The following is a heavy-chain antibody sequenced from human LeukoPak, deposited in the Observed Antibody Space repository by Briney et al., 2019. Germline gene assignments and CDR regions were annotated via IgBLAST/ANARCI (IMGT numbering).Heavy chain of an antibody. Sequence: GGSLRLSCAASGFTFSSYCMNWVRQAPGKGLEWVSYVSSSSSIIYYADSVKGRFTISRDIAKNSLYLQMNSLRVEDTAVYYCASEDGNCSRGSCYTWYYMDVWGKGTTVTVSS. CDR2: VSSSSSII. V-gene: IGHV3-48*01. J-gene: IGHJ6*03. CDR1: GFTFSSYC. CDR3: ASEDGNCSRGSCYTWYYMDV. D-gene: IGHD2-15*01.